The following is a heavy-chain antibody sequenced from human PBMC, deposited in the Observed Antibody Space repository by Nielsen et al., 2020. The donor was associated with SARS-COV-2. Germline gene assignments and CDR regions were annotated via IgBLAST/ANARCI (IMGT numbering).Heavy chain of an antibody. CDR3: AREVRFLEWFSPMDV. Sequence: GESLKISCVASGITFSTYAMSWVRQAPGKGLEWVANIKQDGSEKYYVDSVKGRFAISRDNAKNSLYLQMNSLRAEDTAVYYCAREVRFLEWFSPMDVWGQGTTVTVSS. V-gene: IGHV3-7*01. CDR1: GITFSTYA. J-gene: IGHJ6*02. CDR2: IKQDGSEK. D-gene: IGHD3-3*01.